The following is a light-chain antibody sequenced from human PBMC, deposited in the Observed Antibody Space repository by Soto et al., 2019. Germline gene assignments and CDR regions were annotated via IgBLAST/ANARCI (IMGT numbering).Light chain of an antibody. Sequence: QSVLTQPPSASGSPGQSVTISCTGTSSDVGGYNCVSWYQQHPGKAPKLMIYEVSKRPSGVPDRFSGSKSGNTASLTVSGLQAEDEADDYCSSYAGSNMPVVFGGGTKRTVL. V-gene: IGLV2-8*01. J-gene: IGLJ2*01. CDR1: SSDVGGYNC. CDR2: EVS. CDR3: SSYAGSNMPVV.